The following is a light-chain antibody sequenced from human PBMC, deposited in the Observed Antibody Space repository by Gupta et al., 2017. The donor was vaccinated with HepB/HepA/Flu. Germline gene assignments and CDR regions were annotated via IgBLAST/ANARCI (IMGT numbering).Light chain of an antibody. J-gene: IGKJ5*01. CDR3: QQAYRLPIT. V-gene: IGKV1D-12*01. CDR1: QDISRW. Sequence: DIQMTQSPSSVYASVGDRVTITCRASQDISRWLAWYQQKPGKAPKLLIYETSSLQIGVPSRFSGSGSGTDFILTINSLQPEDFATYYCQQAYRLPITVGQGTRLE. CDR2: ETS.